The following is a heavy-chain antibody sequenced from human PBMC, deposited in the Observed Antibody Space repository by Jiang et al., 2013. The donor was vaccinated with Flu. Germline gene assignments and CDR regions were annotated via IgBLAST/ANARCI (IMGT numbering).Heavy chain of an antibody. CDR1: GLTFSTYS. V-gene: IGHV3-23*01. CDR3: AKDWAVTGERGPY. CDR2: INDNSKRT. D-gene: IGHD3-9*01. Sequence: VQLLESGGGLVQPGKSLRLSCAASGLTFSTYSLSWVRQAPGKGLEWISTINDNSKRTYYADSVRGRFTISRDNSRYTLYLQMNSLRADDTAVYYCAKDWAVTGERGPYWGQGTLVTVSS. J-gene: IGHJ4*02.